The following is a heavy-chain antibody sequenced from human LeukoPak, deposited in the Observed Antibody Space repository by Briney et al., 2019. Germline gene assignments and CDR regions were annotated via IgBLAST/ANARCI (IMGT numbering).Heavy chain of an antibody. J-gene: IGHJ4*02. V-gene: IGHV1-46*01. D-gene: IGHD6-6*01. CDR2: INPSGGST. CDR1: GYTFTSYY. Sequence: ASVKVSCKASGYTFTSYYMHWVRQAPGQGLEWMGIINPSGGSTSYAQKFQGRVTMTRDMSTSTVYMELSSLRSEDTAVYYCARDSVSSSSPGLFDYWGQGTLVTVSS. CDR3: ARDSVSSSSPGLFDY.